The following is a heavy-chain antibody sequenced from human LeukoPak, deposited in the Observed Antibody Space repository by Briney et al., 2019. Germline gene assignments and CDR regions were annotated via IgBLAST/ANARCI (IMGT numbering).Heavy chain of an antibody. V-gene: IGHV4-39*01. CDR2: IYYSGST. D-gene: IGHD6-13*01. CDR1: GGCISSSSYY. Sequence: SETLSLTCTVSGGCISSSSYYWGWIRQPPGKGMEWIGSIYYSGSTYYNPSLKSRVTISVDTSKNQFSLKLSSVTAADTAVYYCARGIAAARAFDIWGQGTMVTVSS. CDR3: ARGIAAARAFDI. J-gene: IGHJ3*02.